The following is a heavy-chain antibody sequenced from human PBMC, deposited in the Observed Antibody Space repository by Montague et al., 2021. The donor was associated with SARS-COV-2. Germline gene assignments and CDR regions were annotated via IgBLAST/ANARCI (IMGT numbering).Heavy chain of an antibody. CDR1: GDSITSGSYY. J-gene: IGHJ4*02. D-gene: IGHD1-26*01. V-gene: IGHV4-61*02. CDR3: AREWGSYSGRFDY. CDR2: SNTSGSI. Sequence: TLSLTCTVSGDSITSGSYYWNWVRQPAGKELKWVGRSNTSGSIDYNPSLKSRLTISVDTSKNQFSLKLSSVTAADTAVYFCAREWGSYSGRFDYWGQGALVTVSS.